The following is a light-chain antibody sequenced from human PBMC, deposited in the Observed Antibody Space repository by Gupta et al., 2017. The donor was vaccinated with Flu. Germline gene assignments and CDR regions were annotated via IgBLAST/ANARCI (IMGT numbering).Light chain of an antibody. V-gene: IGKV1-6*01. Sequence: AIEMTQSPSSLSASVGDRVTITCRASQGIRNDVGWYQQKPGRAPKVLIYAASRLHSGVPSRFSGSGSGTDFTLTISSLQPEDFATYYCRQDDYYPLTFGHGTKVDIK. CDR1: QGIRND. CDR3: RQDDYYPLT. CDR2: AAS. J-gene: IGKJ3*01.